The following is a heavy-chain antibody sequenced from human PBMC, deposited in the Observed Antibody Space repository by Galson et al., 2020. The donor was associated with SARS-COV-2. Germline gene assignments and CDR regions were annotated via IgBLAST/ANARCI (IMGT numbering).Heavy chain of an antibody. CDR3: ARGKPYYDFWSGYYPSHFDY. Sequence: TGGSLRLSCAASGFTFSSYAMHWVRQAPGKGLEWVAVISYDGSNKYYADSVKGRFTISRDNSKNTLYLQMNSLRAEDTAVYYCARGKPYYDFWSGYYPSHFDYWGQGTLV. CDR1: GFTFSSYA. CDR2: ISYDGSNK. J-gene: IGHJ4*02. D-gene: IGHD3-3*01. V-gene: IGHV3-30-3*01.